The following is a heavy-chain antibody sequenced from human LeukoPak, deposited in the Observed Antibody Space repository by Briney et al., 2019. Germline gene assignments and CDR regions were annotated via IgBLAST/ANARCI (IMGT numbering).Heavy chain of an antibody. J-gene: IGHJ6*03. CDR2: IYTSGST. CDR3: ARVSSSWYGVNYYMDV. D-gene: IGHD6-13*01. V-gene: IGHV4-4*07. Sequence: SETLSLTCTVSGGSISSYYWSWIRQPAGKGLEWIGRIYTSGSTNYNPSLKSRVTISVDTSKNQFSLKLSSVTAADTAVYYCARVSSSWYGVNYYMDVWGKGTTVTISS. CDR1: GGSISSYY.